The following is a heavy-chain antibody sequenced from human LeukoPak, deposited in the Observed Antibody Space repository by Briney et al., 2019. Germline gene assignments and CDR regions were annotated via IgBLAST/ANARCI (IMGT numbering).Heavy chain of an antibody. CDR3: ARGQLAYAFDI. D-gene: IGHD6-13*01. Sequence: PSETLSLTCTVSGGSISSSSYYWGWIRQPPGKGLEWIGSIYYSGSTYYNPSLKSRVTISVDTSKNQFSLKLSSVTAADTAVYYCARGQLAYAFDIWGQGTMVTVSS. CDR1: GGSISSSSYY. V-gene: IGHV4-39*07. J-gene: IGHJ3*02. CDR2: IYYSGST.